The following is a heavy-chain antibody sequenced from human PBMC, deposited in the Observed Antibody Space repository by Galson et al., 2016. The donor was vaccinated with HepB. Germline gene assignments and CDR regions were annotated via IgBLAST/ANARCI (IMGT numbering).Heavy chain of an antibody. CDR1: GFSLETYW. J-gene: IGHJ6*02. CDR2: IKRDGSLR. Sequence: SLRLSCAASGFSLETYWMTWVRQAPGKGLEWVANIKRDGSLRYYVDSVKGRFTISRDNAKNSLYLQMNSLRAEDTAVYYCAREFGPDVWGQGTTVTVSS. D-gene: IGHD3-16*01. V-gene: IGHV3-7*04. CDR3: AREFGPDV.